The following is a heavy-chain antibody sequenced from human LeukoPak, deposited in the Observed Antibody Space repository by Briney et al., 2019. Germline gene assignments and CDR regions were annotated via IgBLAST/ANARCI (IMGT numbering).Heavy chain of an antibody. J-gene: IGHJ6*02. Sequence: GGSLRLSCAASGFTFSSYAMSWVRQAPGQGLEFVSAITGTGTTAFYADSVKGRFTVSRDNSKNTLYLQMNSLRAEDTAVYYCARDFGGVWGQGTTVTVSS. CDR2: ITGTGTTA. CDR3: ARDFGGV. V-gene: IGHV3-23*01. D-gene: IGHD2-15*01. CDR1: GFTFSSYA.